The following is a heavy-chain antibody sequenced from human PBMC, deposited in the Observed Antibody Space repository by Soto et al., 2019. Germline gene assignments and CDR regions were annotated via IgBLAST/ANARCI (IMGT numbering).Heavy chain of an antibody. Sequence: DSVKVSCKASGYTCTSYGISWARQAPGQGLEWMGWISGYNGNTNYAQKLQGRVTMTTDTSTSTAYMELRSLRSDDTAVYYCARVRGSSSHFDYCGQGYLVTVSS. J-gene: IGHJ4*02. D-gene: IGHD6-13*01. CDR1: GYTCTSYG. CDR3: ARVRGSSSHFDY. CDR2: ISGYNGNT. V-gene: IGHV1-18*01.